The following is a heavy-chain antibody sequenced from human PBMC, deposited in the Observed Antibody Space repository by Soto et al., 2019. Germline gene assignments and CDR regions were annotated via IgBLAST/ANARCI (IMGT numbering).Heavy chain of an antibody. J-gene: IGHJ5*02. D-gene: IGHD2-2*01. CDR3: ARLGEYYQSIDP. CDR2: IYYGGST. Sequence: SETLSLTCTVSGGSISSGGYYWSWIRQHPGKGLEWIGYIYYGGSTSYNPSLKSRVTISLETSKSQFSLRLSSVTAADTTVYYCARLGEYYQSIDPWGPGTLVTVSS. CDR1: GGSISSGGYY. V-gene: IGHV4-61*08.